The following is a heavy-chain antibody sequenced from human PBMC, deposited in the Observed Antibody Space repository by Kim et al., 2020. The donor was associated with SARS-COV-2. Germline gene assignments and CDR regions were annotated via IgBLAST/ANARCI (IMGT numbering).Heavy chain of an antibody. CDR3: ARTDLWVVAAGPYYYYYYGMDV. J-gene: IGHJ6*02. Sequence: GGSLRLSCAASGFTFSSYWMSWVRQAPGKGLEWVANIKQDGSEKYYVDSVKGRFTISRDNAKNSLYLKMNSLRAEDTAVYYCARTDLWVVAAGPYYYYYYGMDVWGQGTTVTVSS. CDR2: IKQDGSEK. V-gene: IGHV3-7*01. CDR1: GFTFSSYW. D-gene: IGHD2-15*01.